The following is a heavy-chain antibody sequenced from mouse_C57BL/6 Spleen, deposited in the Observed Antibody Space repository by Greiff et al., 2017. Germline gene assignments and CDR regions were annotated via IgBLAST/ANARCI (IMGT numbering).Heavy chain of an antibody. CDR2: IYPGDGDT. CDR3: ARWDSYYSNYGY. J-gene: IGHJ2*01. V-gene: IGHV1-82*01. D-gene: IGHD2-5*01. Sequence: QVQLQQSGPELVKPGASVKISCKASGYAFSSSWMNWVKQRPGKGLEWIGRIYPGDGDTNYNGKFKGKATLTADKSSSTAYMQLSSLTSEDSAVYFCARWDSYYSNYGYWGQGTTLTVSS. CDR1: GYAFSSSW.